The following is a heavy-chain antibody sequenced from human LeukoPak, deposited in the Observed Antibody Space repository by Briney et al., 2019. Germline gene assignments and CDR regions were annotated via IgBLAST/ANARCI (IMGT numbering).Heavy chain of an antibody. CDR2: IYYSGST. D-gene: IGHD3-10*01. J-gene: IGHJ5*02. CDR1: GGSFSGYY. Sequence: SETLSLTCAVYGGSFSGYYWSWIRQPPGKGLEWIGYIYYSGSTYYNPSLKSRVTISGDRSKNQFSLKLSSVTAADTAVYYCARGALLWFGELLGGPNWFDPWGQGTLVTVSS. CDR3: ARGALLWFGELLGGPNWFDP. V-gene: IGHV4-34*01.